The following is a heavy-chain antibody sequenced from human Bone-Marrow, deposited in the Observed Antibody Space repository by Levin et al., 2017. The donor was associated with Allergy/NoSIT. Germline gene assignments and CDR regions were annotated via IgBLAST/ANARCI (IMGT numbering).Heavy chain of an antibody. V-gene: IGHV3-9*01. CDR3: AKDIASGYFLASDY. J-gene: IGHJ4*02. D-gene: IGHD5-12*01. Sequence: SLKISCAASGFTFDDYAMHWVRQIPGKGLEWVSGITWNSAKIAYGDSFKGRFTISRDNAKNSLDLQMNSLRPEDTALYYCAKDIASGYFLASDYWGQGALVTVSS. CDR2: ITWNSAKI. CDR1: GFTFDDYA.